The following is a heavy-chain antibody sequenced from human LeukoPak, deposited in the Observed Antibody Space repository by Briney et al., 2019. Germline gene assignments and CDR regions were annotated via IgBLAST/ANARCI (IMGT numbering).Heavy chain of an antibody. J-gene: IGHJ4*02. CDR1: GYTFTGYY. Sequence: ASVKVSCKASGYTFTGYYMHWVRQAPGQGLEWMGWINPDSGGTNYAQKFQGKVMMTRDTSISTAYMELSRLRSDDTAVYYCARKWVRGVISTDYWGQGTLVTVSS. CDR2: INPDSGGT. V-gene: IGHV1-2*02. D-gene: IGHD3-10*01. CDR3: ARKWVRGVISTDY.